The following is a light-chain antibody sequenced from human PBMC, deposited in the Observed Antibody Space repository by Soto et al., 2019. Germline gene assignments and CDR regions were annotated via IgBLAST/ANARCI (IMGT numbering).Light chain of an antibody. J-gene: IGLJ1*01. CDR3: SSYTSSSTLYV. Sequence: QSALTQPASVSGSPGQSITISCTGTSSDVGGYNYVSWYQQHPGKAPKLMIYDVSNRPSGVSNRFSGSKSGNTASLTISGLQAEAEADYYCSSYTSSSTLYVFGTGTKVTVL. CDR2: DVS. CDR1: SSDVGGYNY. V-gene: IGLV2-14*01.